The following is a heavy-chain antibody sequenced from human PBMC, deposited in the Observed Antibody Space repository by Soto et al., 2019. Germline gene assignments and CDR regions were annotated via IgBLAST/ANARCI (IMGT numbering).Heavy chain of an antibody. J-gene: IGHJ5*02. CDR2: INHSGST. Sequence: SETLSLTCAVYGGSFSGYYWSWIRQPPGKGLEWIGEINHSGSTNYNPPLKSRVTISVDTSKNQFSLKLSSVTAADTAVYYCATLMVRGIPANWFDPWGQGTLVTVSS. D-gene: IGHD3-10*01. CDR1: GGSFSGYY. CDR3: ATLMVRGIPANWFDP. V-gene: IGHV4-34*01.